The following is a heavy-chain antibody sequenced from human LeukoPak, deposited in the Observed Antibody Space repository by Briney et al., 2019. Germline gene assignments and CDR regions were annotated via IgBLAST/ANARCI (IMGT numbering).Heavy chain of an antibody. J-gene: IGHJ6*03. CDR1: GFTFSDYY. V-gene: IGHV3-11*01. Sequence: GGSLRLSCAASGFTFSDYYMSWIRQAPGKGLEWVSYISSSGSTIYYADSVKGRFTISRDNAKNSLYLQMNSLRAEDTAVYYCARVYRFSSGWGYHYYMDVWGKGTTVTISS. D-gene: IGHD6-19*01. CDR2: ISSSGSTI. CDR3: ARVYRFSSGWGYHYYMDV.